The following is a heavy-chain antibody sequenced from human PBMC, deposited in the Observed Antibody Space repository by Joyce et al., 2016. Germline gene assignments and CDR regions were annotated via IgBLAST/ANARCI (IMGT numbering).Heavy chain of an antibody. J-gene: IGHJ4*02. Sequence: QAQLVESGGGVVQPGRSLRLSCAVSGFTFRSYGMHWVRQAPGKGLDVVAVISNDGKNKNYADSVKGRFTVSRDNSKKILSLQMNSLRPEDTAVYYCAKDRETSAVLDFWGQGTPVTVSS. D-gene: IGHD6-25*01. CDR1: GFTFRSYG. CDR3: AKDRETSAVLDF. V-gene: IGHV3-30*18. CDR2: ISNDGKNK.